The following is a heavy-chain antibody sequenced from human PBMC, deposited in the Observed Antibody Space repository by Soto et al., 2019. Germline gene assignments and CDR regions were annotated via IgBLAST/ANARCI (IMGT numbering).Heavy chain of an antibody. CDR2: INAGNGNT. V-gene: IGHV1-3*01. J-gene: IGHJ4*02. Sequence: GASVKVSCKASGYTFTSYAMHWVRQAPGQRLEWMGWINAGNGNTKYSQKFQGRVTITRDTSASTAYMELSSLRSEDTAVYYCARVLGSSYGSPSYYFDYWGQGTLVTVSS. D-gene: IGHD6-13*01. CDR1: GYTFTSYA. CDR3: ARVLGSSYGSPSYYFDY.